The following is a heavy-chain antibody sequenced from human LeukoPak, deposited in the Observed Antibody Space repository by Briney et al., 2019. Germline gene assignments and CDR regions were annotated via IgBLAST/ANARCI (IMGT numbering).Heavy chain of an antibody. J-gene: IGHJ5*02. D-gene: IGHD6-13*01. CDR1: GGSISSGGYY. Sequence: TPSETLSLTCTVSGGSISSGGYYWSWIRQHPGKGLEWIGYIYYSGSTYYNPSLKSRVTISVDTSKNQFSLKLSSVTAADTAVYYCAREGSSSWLNWFDPWGQGTLVTVSS. V-gene: IGHV4-31*03. CDR2: IYYSGST. CDR3: AREGSSSWLNWFDP.